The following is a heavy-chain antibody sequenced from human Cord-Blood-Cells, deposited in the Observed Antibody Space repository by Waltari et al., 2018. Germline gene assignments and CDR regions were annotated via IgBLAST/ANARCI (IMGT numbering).Heavy chain of an antibody. Sequence: QVQLQESGPGLVKPSETLSLTCTASGGSISSSYWSWIRQPPGKGLEWIGYIYYSGSTNYNPSLKSRVTISVDTSKNQFSLKLSSVTAADTAVYYCARLAAGYSGYDFDYWGQGTLVTVSS. CDR1: GGSISSSY. CDR2: IYYSGST. CDR3: ARLAAGYSGYDFDY. J-gene: IGHJ4*02. V-gene: IGHV4-59*01. D-gene: IGHD5-12*01.